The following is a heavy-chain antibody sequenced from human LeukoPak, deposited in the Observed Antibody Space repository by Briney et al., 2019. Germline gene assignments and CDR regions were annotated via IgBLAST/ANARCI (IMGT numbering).Heavy chain of an antibody. J-gene: IGHJ4*02. CDR1: GFTFSSYA. CDR2: ISYDGSNK. Sequence: PGRSLRLSCAASGFTFSSYAMHWVRRAPGKGLEWVAVISYDGSNKYYADSVKGRFTISRDNSKNTLYLQMNSLRAEDTAVYYWGRDGDSSPFDYWGQGTLVTVSS. D-gene: IGHD3-22*01. V-gene: IGHV3-30*01. CDR3: GRDGDSSPFDY.